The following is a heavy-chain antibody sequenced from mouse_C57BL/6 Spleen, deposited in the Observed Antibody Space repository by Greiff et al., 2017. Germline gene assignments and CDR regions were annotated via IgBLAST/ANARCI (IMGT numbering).Heavy chain of an antibody. V-gene: IGHV1-4*01. CDR3: AAPPGGSSYGFAY. Sequence: VQLQESGAELARPGASVKMSCKASGYTFTSYTMHWVKQRPGQGLEWIGYINPSSGYTKYNQKFKDKATLTADKSSSPAYMQLSSLTSEDSAVYYCAAPPGGSSYGFAYWGQGTLVTVSA. J-gene: IGHJ3*01. CDR2: INPSSGYT. D-gene: IGHD1-1*01. CDR1: GYTFTSYT.